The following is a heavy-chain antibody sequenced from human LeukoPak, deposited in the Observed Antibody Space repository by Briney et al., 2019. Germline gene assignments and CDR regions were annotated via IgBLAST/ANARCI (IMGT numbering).Heavy chain of an antibody. D-gene: IGHD3-22*01. V-gene: IGHV3-21*04. CDR2: ISSSSIYI. CDR1: GFSISRYS. J-gene: IGHJ4*02. Sequence: GGSLRLSCVASGFSISRYSMNWVRQAPGKGLEWVSFISSSSIYIDYVDSVKGRFTISRDNAKNSLYLQMNSLRAEDTAVYYCARSYEYYYDSSGYYGYWGQGTLVTVSS. CDR3: ARSYEYYYDSSGYYGY.